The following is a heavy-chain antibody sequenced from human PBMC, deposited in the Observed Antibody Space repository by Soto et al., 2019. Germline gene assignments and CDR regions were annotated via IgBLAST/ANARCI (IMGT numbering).Heavy chain of an antibody. CDR1: GFTFSSYG. CDR2: ISYDGSNK. Sequence: GGSLRLSCAASGFTFSSYGMHWVRQAPGKGLEWVAVISYDGSNKYYADSVKGRFTISRDNSKNTLYLQMNSLRAEDTAVYYCATLTDSSGWHGDYWGQGTLVTVSS. CDR3: ATLTDSSGWHGDY. D-gene: IGHD6-19*01. V-gene: IGHV3-30*03. J-gene: IGHJ4*02.